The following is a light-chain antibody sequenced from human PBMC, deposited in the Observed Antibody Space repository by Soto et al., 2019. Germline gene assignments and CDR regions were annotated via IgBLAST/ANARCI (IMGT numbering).Light chain of an antibody. V-gene: IGLV1-40*01. CDR1: SSNIGADYG. Sequence: QSVLTQPPSXXXXXGQRVTISCTGSSSNIGADYGVHWYQQRPGTAPKLLSYDNNNRPSGVPDRFSGSKSDTSASLAITGLQAEDEADYYCQSYDSSLSGWDWVFGGGTKVTVL. J-gene: IGLJ3*02. CDR3: QSYDSSLSGWDWV. CDR2: DNN.